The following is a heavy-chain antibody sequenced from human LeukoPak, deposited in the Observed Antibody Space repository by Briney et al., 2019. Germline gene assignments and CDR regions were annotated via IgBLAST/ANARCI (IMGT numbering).Heavy chain of an antibody. Sequence: SETLSLTCTVSGGSISPYYWSWIRQPPGKGLEWIGYIYYSGNTNYNPSLKSRVTISVDTSKNQFSLKLSSVTAADTAMFYCARGGTVGVFGAFDIWSQGTMVTVSS. D-gene: IGHD3-16*02. J-gene: IGHJ3*02. CDR2: IYYSGNT. CDR1: GGSISPYY. CDR3: ARGGTVGVFGAFDI. V-gene: IGHV4-59*01.